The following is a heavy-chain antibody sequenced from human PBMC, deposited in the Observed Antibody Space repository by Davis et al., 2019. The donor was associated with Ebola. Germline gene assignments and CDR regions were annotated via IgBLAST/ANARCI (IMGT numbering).Heavy chain of an antibody. D-gene: IGHD1-26*01. CDR1: GFTFSNYE. Sequence: GESLKISCAASGFTFSNYEMNWVRQAPGKGLEWVANIKQDGSEKYYVDSVKGRFTISRDNAKNSLYLQMNSLRAEDTAVYYCASVVVGATIHWGQGTLVTVSS. J-gene: IGHJ4*02. V-gene: IGHV3-7*01. CDR2: IKQDGSEK. CDR3: ASVVVGATIH.